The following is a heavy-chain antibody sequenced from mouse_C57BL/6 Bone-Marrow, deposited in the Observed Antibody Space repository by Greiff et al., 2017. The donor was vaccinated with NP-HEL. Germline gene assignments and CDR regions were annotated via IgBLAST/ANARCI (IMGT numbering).Heavy chain of an antibody. D-gene: IGHD3-2*02. J-gene: IGHJ2*01. CDR1: GYTFTDYY. V-gene: IGHV1-19*01. CDR3: ARQDSSGYNSFDY. Sequence: EVQLQQSGPVLVKPGASVKMSCKASGYTFTDYYMNWVKQSHGKSLEWIGVINPYNGGTSYNQKFKGKATLTVDKSPSTAYMELNSLTSEDSAVYYCARQDSSGYNSFDYWGQGTTLTVSS. CDR2: INPYNGGT.